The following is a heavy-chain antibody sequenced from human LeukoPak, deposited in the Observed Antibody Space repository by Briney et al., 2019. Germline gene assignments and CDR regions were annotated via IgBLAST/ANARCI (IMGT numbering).Heavy chain of an antibody. V-gene: IGHV3-30*04. D-gene: IGHD6-13*01. J-gene: IGHJ4*02. CDR1: GFTFSTYP. CDR3: ARDQSW. Sequence: GRSLRLSCAASGFTFSTYPMHWVRQAPGKGLEWVAVISNDGSNKYYADSVKGRFTLSRDNAKNSLYLQMNSLRAEDTAVYYCARDQSWWGQGTLVTVSS. CDR2: ISNDGSNK.